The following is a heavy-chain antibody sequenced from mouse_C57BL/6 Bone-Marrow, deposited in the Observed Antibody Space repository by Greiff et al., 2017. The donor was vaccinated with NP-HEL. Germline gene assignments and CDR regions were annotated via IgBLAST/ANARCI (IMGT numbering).Heavy chain of an antibody. V-gene: IGHV1-82*01. Sequence: QVQLQQSGPELVKPGASVKISCKASGYAFSSSWMNWVKQRPGKGLEWIGRIYPGDGDTNYNGKFKGKATLTADKSSSTAYMQLSSLTSEDSAVYFCARPGYYYGSSPWFAYWGQGTLVTVSA. CDR3: ARPGYYYGSSPWFAY. D-gene: IGHD1-1*01. J-gene: IGHJ3*01. CDR2: IYPGDGDT. CDR1: GYAFSSSW.